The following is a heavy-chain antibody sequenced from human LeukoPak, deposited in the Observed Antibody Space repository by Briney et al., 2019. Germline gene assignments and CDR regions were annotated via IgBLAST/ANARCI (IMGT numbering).Heavy chain of an antibody. Sequence: SETLSLTCTVSGGSVSSGSYYWSWIRQPPGKGLEWIGYIYYSGSTNYNPSLKSRVTISVDTSKNQFSLKLSSVTAADTAVYYCARVDGNLAFDYWGQGTLVTVSS. J-gene: IGHJ4*02. V-gene: IGHV4-61*01. CDR2: IYYSGST. CDR3: ARVDGNLAFDY. D-gene: IGHD1-14*01. CDR1: GGSVSSGSYY.